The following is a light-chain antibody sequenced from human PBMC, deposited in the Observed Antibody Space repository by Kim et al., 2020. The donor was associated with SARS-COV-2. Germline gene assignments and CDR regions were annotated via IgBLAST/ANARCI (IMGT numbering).Light chain of an antibody. CDR2: QDS. CDR1: KLGDKY. CDR3: QAWDSSTEV. J-gene: IGLJ1*01. Sequence: SYELTQPPSVSVSPGQTASITCSGDKLGDKYACWYQQKPGQSPVLVIYQDSKRPLGIPERFSGSNSGNTATLTISGTQAMDEADYYCQAWDSSTEVFGTGTKVTVL. V-gene: IGLV3-1*01.